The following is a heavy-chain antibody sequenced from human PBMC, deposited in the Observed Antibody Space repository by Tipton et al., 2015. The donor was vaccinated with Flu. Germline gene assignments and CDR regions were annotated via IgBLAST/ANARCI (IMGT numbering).Heavy chain of an antibody. D-gene: IGHD2-2*01. Sequence: GEALGSSYYWAWIRQPPGRGLEWIGNIHTSAGTYYNLSLKSRVTISVDSSRKQFSLQLRSVTAADTAVYYCARDPSLGMPEYFDSWGQGTMVTASS. J-gene: IGHJ4*02. V-gene: IGHV4-38-2*02. CDR3: ARDPSLGMPEYFDS. CDR1: GEALGSSYY. CDR2: IHTSAGT.